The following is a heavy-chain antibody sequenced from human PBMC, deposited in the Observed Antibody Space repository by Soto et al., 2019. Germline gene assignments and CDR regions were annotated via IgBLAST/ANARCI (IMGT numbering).Heavy chain of an antibody. J-gene: IGHJ4*02. D-gene: IGHD1-1*01. CDR2: IWYDGSNK. V-gene: IGHV3-33*01. Sequence: QVQLVESGGGVVQPGRSLRLSCAASGFTFSSYGMHWVRQAPGKGLEWVAVIWYDGSNKYYADSVKGRFTISRDNSKNTLYLQMNGLRAEDTAVYYCARGSPRNTDFDYWGQGTLVTVSS. CDR3: ARGSPRNTDFDY. CDR1: GFTFSSYG.